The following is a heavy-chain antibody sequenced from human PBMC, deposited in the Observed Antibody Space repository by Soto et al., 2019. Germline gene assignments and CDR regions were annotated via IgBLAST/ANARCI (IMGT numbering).Heavy chain of an antibody. D-gene: IGHD3-22*01. J-gene: IGHJ4*02. CDR2: INHSGST. CDR1: GGSISSGGYY. CDR3: ARGPGNYYDSSGYYQHKLFDY. V-gene: IGHV4-34*01. Sequence: SETLSLTCAVSGGSISSGGYYWSWIRQPPGKGLEWIGEINHSGSTNYNPSLKSRVTISVDTSKNQFSLKLSSVTAADTAVYYCARGPGNYYDSSGYYQHKLFDYWGQGTLVTVSS.